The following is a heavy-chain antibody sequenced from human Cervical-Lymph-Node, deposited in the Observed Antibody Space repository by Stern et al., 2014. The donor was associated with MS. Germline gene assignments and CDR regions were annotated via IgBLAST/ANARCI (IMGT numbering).Heavy chain of an antibody. Sequence: QVQLQQSGPGLVKPSQTLSLSCTVSGGSISSVGYHWNWIRQHPEKGLEWIGSIYYTGSTYYNPSLKSLAVISVDSSKNQFSLNLTSVTAADTAVYYCARSSITIFRVVTAFDIWGQGTMVSVSS. CDR3: ARSSITIFRVVTAFDI. D-gene: IGHD3-3*01. CDR2: IYYTGST. V-gene: IGHV4-31*01. CDR1: GGSISSVGYH. J-gene: IGHJ3*02.